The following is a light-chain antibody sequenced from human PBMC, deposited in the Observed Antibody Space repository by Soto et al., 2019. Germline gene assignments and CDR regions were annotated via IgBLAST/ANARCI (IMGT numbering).Light chain of an antibody. J-gene: IGKJ1*01. CDR3: QQYNNWPP. CDR1: QSVSSN. V-gene: IGKV3D-15*01. CDR2: GAS. Sequence: ERVMAQSPATLSVSPGERAARSCRASQSVSSNLAWYQQKPGQAPRLLIYGASTRATGIPARFSGSGSGTEFTLTISSLQSEDFAVYYCQQYNNWPPFGQGTKVDIK.